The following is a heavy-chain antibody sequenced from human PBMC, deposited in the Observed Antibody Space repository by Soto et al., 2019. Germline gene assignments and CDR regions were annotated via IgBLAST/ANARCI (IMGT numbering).Heavy chain of an antibody. CDR1: GFTFTNYV. V-gene: IGHV1-3*01. Sequence: QVQLVQSGAEVKKPGASVKVSCKTFGFTFTNYVLFWVRQAPGQRLEWVGWIHAGNGNTESSEKFQGRVTLTTDTSASTAYMELSSLRSEDTALYYCARDVFYHHRTVSPSHFFDFWGQGSLVTVSS. D-gene: IGHD2-2*01. CDR2: IHAGNGNT. CDR3: ARDVFYHHRTVSPSHFFDF. J-gene: IGHJ4*02.